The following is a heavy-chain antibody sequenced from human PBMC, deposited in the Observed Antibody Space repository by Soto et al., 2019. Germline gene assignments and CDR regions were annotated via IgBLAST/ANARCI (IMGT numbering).Heavy chain of an antibody. D-gene: IGHD6-6*01. J-gene: IGHJ4*02. CDR3: AKDRKVAARKFDY. V-gene: IGHV3-23*01. CDR1: GFAFSNYA. Sequence: PGGSLRLSCAASGFAFSNYAMHWVRQAPGKGLEWVSSISTSIDATYYADSVKGRFTISRDDSKNTLYLQMNSLRAEDSAVYYCAKDRKVAARKFDYWGQGTQVTVS. CDR2: ISTSIDAT.